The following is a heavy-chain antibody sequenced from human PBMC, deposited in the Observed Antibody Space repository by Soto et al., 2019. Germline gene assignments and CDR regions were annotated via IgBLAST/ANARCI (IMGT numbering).Heavy chain of an antibody. V-gene: IGHV1-69*13. CDR1: GGTFSSYA. CDR3: ASRHSSGWYAFDY. Sequence: GASVKVSCKASGGTFSSYAISWVRQAPGQGLEWMGGIIPIFGTANYAQKFQGRVTITADESTSTAYMELSSLRSEDTAVYYCASRHSSGWYAFDYWGQGTLVTVSS. CDR2: IIPIFGTA. D-gene: IGHD6-19*01. J-gene: IGHJ4*02.